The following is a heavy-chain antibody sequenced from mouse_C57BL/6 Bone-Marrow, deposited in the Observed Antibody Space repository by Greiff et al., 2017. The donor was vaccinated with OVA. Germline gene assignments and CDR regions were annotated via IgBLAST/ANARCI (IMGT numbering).Heavy chain of an antibody. J-gene: IGHJ2*01. Sequence: QVQLQQSGAELAKPGASVKLSCKASGYTFTSYWMHWVKQRPGQGLEWIGYINPSSGYTKYNQKFKDKATLTADKSSSTAYMQLSSLTYEDSAVYYCARENYGSIYYFDYWGQGTTLTVSS. CDR3: ARENYGSIYYFDY. CDR2: INPSSGYT. D-gene: IGHD1-1*01. V-gene: IGHV1-7*01. CDR1: GYTFTSYW.